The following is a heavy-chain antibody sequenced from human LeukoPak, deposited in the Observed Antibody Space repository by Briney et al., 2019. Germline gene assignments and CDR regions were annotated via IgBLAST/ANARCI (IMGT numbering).Heavy chain of an antibody. CDR2: INADGSSA. V-gene: IGHV3-74*01. D-gene: IGHD3-10*01. CDR3: ARDYGRSRDYGMDV. CDR1: GFTFSSYA. Sequence: GGSLRLSCAVSGFTFSSYAMSWVRQAPGKGLEWVSRINADGSSASYADSVKGRFTISRDNAKNTLYLQMNSLRAEDTAMYYCARDYGRSRDYGMDVWGQGTTVTVSS. J-gene: IGHJ6*02.